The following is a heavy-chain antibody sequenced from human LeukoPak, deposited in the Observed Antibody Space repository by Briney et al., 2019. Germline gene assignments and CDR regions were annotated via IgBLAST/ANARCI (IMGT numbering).Heavy chain of an antibody. Sequence: GGSLRLSCAASGLTFSRHWMTWVRQAPGKGLEWVANIKHDGSEKNYVDSVKGRFTISRDNAKNSLYLQMNSLRAEDTALYYCAKDFSGSYPGYWGQGTLVTVSS. CDR3: AKDFSGSYPGY. V-gene: IGHV3-7*03. CDR1: GLTFSRHW. CDR2: IKHDGSEK. D-gene: IGHD1-26*01. J-gene: IGHJ4*02.